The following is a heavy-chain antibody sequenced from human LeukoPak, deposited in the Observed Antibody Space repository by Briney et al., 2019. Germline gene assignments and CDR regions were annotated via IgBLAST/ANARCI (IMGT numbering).Heavy chain of an antibody. J-gene: IGHJ4*02. Sequence: SETLSLTCTVSGGSISGYYWSWIRQPPGKGLEWIGYIYYSGSTNYNPSLKSRVTISVDTSKNQFSLKVRSVTAADTAVYYCVRVEFDGIAAAGSLDYWGQGILVTVSS. CDR3: VRVEFDGIAAAGSLDY. CDR2: IYYSGST. D-gene: IGHD6-13*01. V-gene: IGHV4-59*01. CDR1: GGSISGYY.